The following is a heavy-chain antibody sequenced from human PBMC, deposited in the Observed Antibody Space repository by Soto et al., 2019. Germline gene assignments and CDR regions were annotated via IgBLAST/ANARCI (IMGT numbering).Heavy chain of an antibody. D-gene: IGHD6-13*01. J-gene: IGHJ4*02. CDR1: GFTFSRYE. V-gene: IGHV3-48*03. Sequence: GGFLRLSCAASGFTFSRYEMNWVRQVPGKGLEWISYISTSGSTIYYADSVKGRFTISRDNAKNSLYLQMSSLRAEDTAVYYCARELAAAGSFDYWGQGTLVTVSS. CDR3: ARELAAAGSFDY. CDR2: ISTSGSTI.